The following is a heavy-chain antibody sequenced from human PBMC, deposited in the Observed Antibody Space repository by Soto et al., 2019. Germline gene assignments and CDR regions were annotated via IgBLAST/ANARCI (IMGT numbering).Heavy chain of an antibody. CDR2: IKTDGSST. CDR1: GFTFSSYW. V-gene: IGHV3-74*01. J-gene: IGHJ5*02. Sequence: GGSLRLSCAASGFTFSSYWMHWVRQAPGKGLVWVSRIKTDGSSTNYADSVKGRFTISRDNAKNMLYLQMNSLRPEDTAVYYCTREKFDPWGQGTLVTVSS. CDR3: TREKFDP.